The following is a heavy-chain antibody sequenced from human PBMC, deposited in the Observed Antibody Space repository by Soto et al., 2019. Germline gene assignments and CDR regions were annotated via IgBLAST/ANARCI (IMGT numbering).Heavy chain of an antibody. CDR2: IYYSGST. D-gene: IGHD2-15*01. V-gene: IGHV4-39*01. J-gene: IGHJ4*02. CDR1: GGSISSSSYY. Sequence: SETLSLTCTVSGGSISSSSYYWGWIRQPPGKGLEWIGSIYYSGSTYYNPSLKSRVTISVDTSKNQFPLKLSSVTAADTAVYYCARHTPAISISDHWGKGTLVTVSS. CDR3: ARHTPAISISDH.